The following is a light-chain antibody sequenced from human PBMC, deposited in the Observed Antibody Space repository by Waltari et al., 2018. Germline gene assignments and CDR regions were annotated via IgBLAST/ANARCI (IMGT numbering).Light chain of an antibody. Sequence: QSALTQPASVTGSPGQSITISCTGTSSDIGGYDYVSWYQQYQGTAPKLILSDVSDRPSGVSYRFSGSKSGSTASLTISGLQPEDEADYYCSSYTSDYTLIYGGGTRLTVL. J-gene: IGLJ2*01. V-gene: IGLV2-14*03. CDR1: SSDIGGYDY. CDR2: DVS. CDR3: SSYTSDYTLI.